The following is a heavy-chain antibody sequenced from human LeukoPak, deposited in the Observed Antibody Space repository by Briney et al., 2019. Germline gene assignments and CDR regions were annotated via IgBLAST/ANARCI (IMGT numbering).Heavy chain of an antibody. CDR1: GFTFRSHW. V-gene: IGHV3-74*01. CDR2: INSDGSST. J-gene: IGHJ4*02. Sequence: GGSLRLSCAASGFTFRSHWMHWVRQAPGKGLVWVSRINSDGSSTSYADSVKGRFTISRDNAKNTLYLQMNSLRAEDTAVYYCARDRSSGWRTTAADYWGQGTLVTVSS. CDR3: ARDRSSGWRTTAADY. D-gene: IGHD6-19*01.